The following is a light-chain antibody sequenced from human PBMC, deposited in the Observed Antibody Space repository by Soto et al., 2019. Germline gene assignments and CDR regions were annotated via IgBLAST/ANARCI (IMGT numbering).Light chain of an antibody. CDR2: DAS. Sequence: EIVLTQSPATLSLSPGERATLSCRASQSFSTYLAWYQEKPGQAPRLLIYDASNRATGIPARFGGSGSGTDFTLTISSLEPEDFAVYYCQQRRKWPRTFGQWTKVEIK. J-gene: IGKJ1*01. CDR1: QSFSTY. V-gene: IGKV3-11*01. CDR3: QQRRKWPRT.